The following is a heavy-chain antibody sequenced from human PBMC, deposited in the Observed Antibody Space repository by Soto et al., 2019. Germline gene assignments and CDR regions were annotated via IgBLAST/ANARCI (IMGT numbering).Heavy chain of an antibody. Sequence: TSETLSLTCTVSGDSLSSYYWSWIRQSPGRGLEWIGFIYYSGGTTNYNPSLKSRVTISVDTSRSQFSLKLSSVTAADTAVYYCARMSYDFWSVYLDYWGQGILVTVSS. V-gene: IGHV4-59*08. CDR3: ARMSYDFWSVYLDY. J-gene: IGHJ4*02. CDR1: GDSLSSYY. CDR2: IYYSGGT. D-gene: IGHD3-3*01.